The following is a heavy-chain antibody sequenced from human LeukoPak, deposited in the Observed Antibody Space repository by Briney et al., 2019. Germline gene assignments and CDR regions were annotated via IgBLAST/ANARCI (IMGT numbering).Heavy chain of an antibody. Sequence: GESLKISCKGSGYSLTSYWIGWVRQMPGKGLEGMGIIYPGDSDTRYSPSFQGQVTISADKSISTAYLQWSSLKASDTAMYYCARPEGYSYGYWYFDYWGQGTLVTVSS. CDR1: GYSLTSYW. J-gene: IGHJ4*02. CDR3: ARPEGYSYGYWYFDY. V-gene: IGHV5-51*01. CDR2: IYPGDSDT. D-gene: IGHD5-18*01.